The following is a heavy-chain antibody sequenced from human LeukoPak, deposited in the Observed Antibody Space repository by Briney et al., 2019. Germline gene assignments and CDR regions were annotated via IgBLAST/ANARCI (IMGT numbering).Heavy chain of an antibody. V-gene: IGHV1-69*04. D-gene: IGHD6-13*01. CDR2: IIPILGIA. Sequence: ASVKVSCKASGGTFSSYAISWVRQAPGQGLEWMGRIIPILGIANYAQKFQGRVTITADKSTSTAYMELSSLRSEDTAVYYCLISSWYPTLDFDYWGQGTLVTVSS. CDR1: GGTFSSYA. CDR3: LISSWYPTLDFDY. J-gene: IGHJ4*02.